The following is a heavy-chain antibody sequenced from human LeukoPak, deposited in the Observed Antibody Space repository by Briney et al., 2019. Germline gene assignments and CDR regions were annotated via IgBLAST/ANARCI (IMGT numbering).Heavy chain of an antibody. V-gene: IGHV1-18*01. D-gene: IGHD4-17*01. CDR2: ISAYNGNT. CDR1: GYTFTGYG. CDR3: ARFLEYGDYWDPSLDY. J-gene: IGHJ4*02. Sequence: ASVKVSCKASGYTFTGYGISWVRQAPGQGLEWKGWISAYNGNTNYAQKLQGRVTMTTDTSTSTAYMELRSLRSDDTAVYYCARFLEYGDYWDPSLDYWGQGTLVTVSS.